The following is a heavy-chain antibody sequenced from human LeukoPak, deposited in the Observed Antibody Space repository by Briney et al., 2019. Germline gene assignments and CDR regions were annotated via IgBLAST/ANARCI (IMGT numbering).Heavy chain of an antibody. J-gene: IGHJ4*02. V-gene: IGHV4-59*01. CDR3: ARVRSRDGYLYLDY. Sequence: SETLSLTCTVSGGSISSYYWSWIRQPPGKGLEWIGYIYYSGSTNYNPSLKSRVTISVDTSKNQFSLKLSSVTAADTAVYYCARVRSRDGYLYLDYWGQGTLVTVSS. D-gene: IGHD5-24*01. CDR1: GGSISSYY. CDR2: IYYSGST.